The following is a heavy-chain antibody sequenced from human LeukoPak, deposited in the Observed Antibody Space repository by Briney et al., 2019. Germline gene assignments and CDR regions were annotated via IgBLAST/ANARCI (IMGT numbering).Heavy chain of an antibody. Sequence: GGSLRLSCAASGFTFSSYGMHWVRQAPGKGLEWVAVIWYDGSNKYYADSVKGRFTISRDNSKNTLYLQVNSLRAEDTAVYYCARDTGYGSGSPDYWGQGTLVTVSS. CDR1: GFTFSSYG. CDR2: IWYDGSNK. V-gene: IGHV3-33*01. D-gene: IGHD3-10*01. J-gene: IGHJ4*02. CDR3: ARDTGYGSGSPDY.